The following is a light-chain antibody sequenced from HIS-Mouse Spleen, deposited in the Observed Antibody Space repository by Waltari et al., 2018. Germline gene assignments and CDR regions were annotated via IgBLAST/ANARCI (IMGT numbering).Light chain of an antibody. V-gene: IGLV1-44*01. J-gene: IGLJ3*02. CDR1: SSNIGSNT. CDR3: AAWDDSLNGPWV. Sequence: QSALTQPASVSGSPGQSITISCSGSSSNIGSNTVNWYQQLPGTAPKLLIYSNNQRPSGVPDRFSGSKSGTSAALAISGLQSEDEADYYCAAWDDSLNGPWVFGGGTKLTVL. CDR2: SNN.